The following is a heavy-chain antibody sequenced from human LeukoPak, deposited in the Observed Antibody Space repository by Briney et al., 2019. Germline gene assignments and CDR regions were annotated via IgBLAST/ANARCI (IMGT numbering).Heavy chain of an antibody. CDR3: ASNANWGSRGYYYYYMDV. V-gene: IGHV4-39*01. CDR1: GGSISSSSYY. Sequence: PSETLSLTCTVSGGSISSSSYYWGWIRQPPGKGLEWIGSIYYGGSTYYNPSLKSRVTISVDTSKNQFSLKLSSVTAADTAVYYCASNANWGSRGYYYYYMDVWGKGTTVTVSS. J-gene: IGHJ6*03. CDR2: IYYGGST. D-gene: IGHD7-27*01.